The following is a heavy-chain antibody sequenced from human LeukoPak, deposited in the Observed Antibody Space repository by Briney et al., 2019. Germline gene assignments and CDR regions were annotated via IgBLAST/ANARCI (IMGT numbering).Heavy chain of an antibody. J-gene: IGHJ4*02. CDR3: AEDIASLVAGSFSGFDY. D-gene: IGHD6-19*01. CDR1: GFTFSSYA. V-gene: IGHV3-23*01. CDR2: ISGSGGST. Sequence: GGSLRLSCAASGFTFSSYAMSWVRQAPGKGLEWVSAISGSGGSTYYADSVKGRFTISRDNSKNTLYLQMNSLRAEDTAVYYCAEDIASLVAGSFSGFDYWGQGTLVTVSS.